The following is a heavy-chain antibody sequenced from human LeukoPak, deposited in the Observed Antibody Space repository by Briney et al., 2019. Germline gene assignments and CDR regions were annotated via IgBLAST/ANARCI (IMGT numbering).Heavy chain of an antibody. D-gene: IGHD3-22*01. J-gene: IGHJ6*02. Sequence: ASVKVSCKAPGYTFTGYYMHWVRQAPGQGLEWMGWINPNSGGTNYAQKFQGRVTMTRDTSISTAYMELSRLRSDDTAVYYCARDRSTYYYDSSGYPLRGMDVWGQGTTVTVSS. V-gene: IGHV1-2*02. CDR2: INPNSGGT. CDR1: GYTFTGYY. CDR3: ARDRSTYYYDSSGYPLRGMDV.